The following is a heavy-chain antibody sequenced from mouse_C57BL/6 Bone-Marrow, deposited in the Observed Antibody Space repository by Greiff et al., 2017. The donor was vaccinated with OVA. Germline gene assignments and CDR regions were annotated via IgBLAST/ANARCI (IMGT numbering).Heavy chain of an antibody. CDR3: ARPYDGYYPFDY. J-gene: IGHJ2*01. CDR2: IYPGDGDT. Sequence: QVTLKESGPELVKPGASVKISCKASGYAFSSSWMNWVKQRPGKGLEWIGRIYPGDGDTNYNGKFKGKATLTADKSSSTAYMQLSSLTSEDSAVYFCARPYDGYYPFDYWGQGTTLTVSS. D-gene: IGHD2-3*01. V-gene: IGHV1-82*01. CDR1: GYAFSSSW.